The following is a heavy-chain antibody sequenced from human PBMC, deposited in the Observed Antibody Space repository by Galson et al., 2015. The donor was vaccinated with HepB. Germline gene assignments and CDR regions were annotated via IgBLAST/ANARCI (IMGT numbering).Heavy chain of an antibody. J-gene: IGHJ2*01. V-gene: IGHV4-34*01. Sequence: SETLSLTCAVYGGSFSGYYWTWIRQPPGKGLEWIGEISHTGGANYNPSLKSRVTISVDTSKNQFSLKLSSVTAADTAIYYCARNRQQLGHNLWGRGTPVTVSS. D-gene: IGHD6-13*01. CDR2: ISHTGGA. CDR3: ARNRQQLGHNL. CDR1: GGSFSGYY.